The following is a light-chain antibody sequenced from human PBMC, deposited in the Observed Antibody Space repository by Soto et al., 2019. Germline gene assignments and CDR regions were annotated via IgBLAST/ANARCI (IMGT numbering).Light chain of an antibody. J-gene: IGKJ1*01. Sequence: EKAMTQSPATLSVSPGERATLSCRASQSVRSNLAWYQQKPGQPPRLLIYDASTRATGIPSRFSGSGSETEFTLTISSLKSEDFAVCYCQQYDNWPWTFGQGTKVDIK. CDR2: DAS. CDR1: QSVRSN. CDR3: QQYDNWPWT. V-gene: IGKV3-15*01.